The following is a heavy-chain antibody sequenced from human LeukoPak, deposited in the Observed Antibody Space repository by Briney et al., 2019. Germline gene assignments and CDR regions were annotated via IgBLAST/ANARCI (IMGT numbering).Heavy chain of an antibody. CDR3: ARRSGWYKYFDY. V-gene: IGHV4-34*01. J-gene: IGHJ4*02. CDR2: TNHSGST. Sequence: PSETLSLTCAVYGGSFSGYYWSWIRQPPGKGLEWIGETNHSGSTNYNPSLKSRVTISVDTSKNQFSLKLSSVTAADTAVYYCARRSGWYKYFDYWGQGTLVTVSS. CDR1: GGSFSGYY. D-gene: IGHD6-19*01.